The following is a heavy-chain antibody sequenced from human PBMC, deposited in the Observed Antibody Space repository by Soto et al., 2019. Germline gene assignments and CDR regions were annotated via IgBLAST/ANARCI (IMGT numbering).Heavy chain of an antibody. J-gene: IGHJ4*02. CDR1: GFTVSSYG. CDR2: ISRDGGTK. Sequence: QVQLVESGGGVVQPGRSLRLSCAASGFTVSSYGMHWVRQAPGKGLEWVAVISRDGGTKYYADSVTGRFTISRDNSRNTMVLEMNSLRGDDMAVYYCAGEVVLGYWGQGTLGTVSS. V-gene: IGHV3-30*03. D-gene: IGHD2-21*01. CDR3: AGEVVLGY.